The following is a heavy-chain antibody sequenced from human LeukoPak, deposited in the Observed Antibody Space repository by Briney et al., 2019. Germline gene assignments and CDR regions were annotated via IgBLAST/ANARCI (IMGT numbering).Heavy chain of an antibody. J-gene: IGHJ6*02. Sequence: PGGSLRLSCAASGFTFSSYWMSWVRQAPGKGLEWVANIKQDGSEKYYVDSVKGRFTISRDNAKNSLYLQVNSLRAEDTAVYYCARDMRAAAANRYYYYGMDVWGQGTTVTVSS. D-gene: IGHD6-13*01. CDR2: IKQDGSEK. CDR1: GFTFSSYW. V-gene: IGHV3-7*01. CDR3: ARDMRAAAANRYYYYGMDV.